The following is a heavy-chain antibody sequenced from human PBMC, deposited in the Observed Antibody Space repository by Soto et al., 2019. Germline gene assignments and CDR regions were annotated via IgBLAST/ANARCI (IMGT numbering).Heavy chain of an antibody. Sequence: SETLSLTCTVSGDSISTSNYYWGWIRQPPGKGLEWIGSIYYSGNSYYNPSLKSPVIVSVDMSQNQFSLKLNSVTAADTAVYYCARQSIWSGYYFAYWGQGTLVTVSS. CDR1: GDSISTSNYY. CDR3: ARQSIWSGYYFAY. D-gene: IGHD3-3*01. V-gene: IGHV4-39*01. J-gene: IGHJ4*02. CDR2: IYYSGNS.